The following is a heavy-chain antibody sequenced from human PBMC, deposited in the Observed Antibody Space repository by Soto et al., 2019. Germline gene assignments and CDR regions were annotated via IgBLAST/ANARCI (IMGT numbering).Heavy chain of an antibody. CDR2: IYHSGST. V-gene: IGHV4-38-2*01. J-gene: IGHJ4*02. Sequence: PSETLSLTCAVSGYSISSGYYWGWIRQPPGKGLEWIGSIYHSGSTYYNPSLKSRVTISVDTSKNQFSLKLSSVTAADTAVYYCASGSASGSYYHDYWGQGTLVTVSS. CDR1: GYSISSGYY. D-gene: IGHD3-10*01. CDR3: ASGSASGSYYHDY.